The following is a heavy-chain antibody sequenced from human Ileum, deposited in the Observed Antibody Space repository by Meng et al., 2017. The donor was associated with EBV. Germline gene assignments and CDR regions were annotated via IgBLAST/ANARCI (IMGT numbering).Heavy chain of an antibody. Sequence: PGRLRPSEPPPLPCTVSCYSISTTNWWGWIRQPPGKGLDWIGHIYYSGTTYNNPSLKSRVTMSIDPSKNQFSLKLSSVTAVDTAVYYCARNSESGSYIDYWGLGTLVTVSS. D-gene: IGHD1-26*01. CDR1: CYSISTTNW. CDR2: IYYSGTT. CDR3: ARNSESGSYIDY. J-gene: IGHJ4*02. V-gene: IGHV4-28*01.